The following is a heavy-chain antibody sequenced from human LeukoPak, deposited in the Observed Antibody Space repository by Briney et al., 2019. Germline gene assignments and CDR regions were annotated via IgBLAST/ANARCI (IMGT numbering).Heavy chain of an antibody. CDR1: GYTFTSYY. D-gene: IGHD3-10*01. CDR3: ARDWGYGSGSHKYYMDV. J-gene: IGHJ6*03. Sequence: ASVTVSCTASGYTFTSYYMHWVRQAPGQGLEWMGIINPSGGSTSYAQKFQGRVTMTRDMSTSTVYMELSSLRSEDTAVYYCARDWGYGSGSHKYYMDVWGKGTTVTVSS. CDR2: INPSGGST. V-gene: IGHV1-46*01.